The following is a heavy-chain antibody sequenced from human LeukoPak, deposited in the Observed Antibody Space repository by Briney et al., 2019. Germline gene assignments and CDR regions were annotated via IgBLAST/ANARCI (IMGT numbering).Heavy chain of an antibody. V-gene: IGHV3-7*01. D-gene: IGHD3-16*01. Sequence: GGSPRLSCAASGFTFSSYWMTWVRQAPGKGLEWVANIKQDGSEKYYVDSVKGRFTIPRDNAKNSLYLQMNSLRAEDTAVYYCARDWGSGSGTIFDYWGQGTQVTVSS. CDR2: IKQDGSEK. CDR1: GFTFSSYW. J-gene: IGHJ4*02. CDR3: ARDWGSGSGTIFDY.